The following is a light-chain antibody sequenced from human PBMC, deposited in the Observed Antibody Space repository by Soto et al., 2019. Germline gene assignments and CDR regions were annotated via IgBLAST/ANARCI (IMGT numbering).Light chain of an antibody. CDR1: QSIPRW. CDR2: DAS. J-gene: IGKJ4*01. Sequence: DIQVTQSPSTLSASVGDRVTITCRASQSIPRWLAWYQQKPGEAPKLLIHDASRLQSGVRSMFSGSGSGTEFTLTISSLQPEDFATYFCQQSYSTTLTFGGGTKVDIK. V-gene: IGKV1-5*01. CDR3: QQSYSTTLT.